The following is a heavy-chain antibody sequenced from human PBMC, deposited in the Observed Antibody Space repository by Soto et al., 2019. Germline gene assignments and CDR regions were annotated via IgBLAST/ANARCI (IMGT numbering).Heavy chain of an antibody. Sequence: QVQLVQSGAEVKKPGASVKVSCKTSGYTFTSYHISWVRQAPGQGLEWMGWISAYNTNTNYAQKFQGRVTMTPDPCPSTAYMELRSRRSHDTAVYYCARDTPPTDYWGQGTLVTVSS. CDR3: ARDTPPTDY. CDR2: ISAYNTNT. J-gene: IGHJ4*02. V-gene: IGHV1-18*01. CDR1: GYTFTSYH.